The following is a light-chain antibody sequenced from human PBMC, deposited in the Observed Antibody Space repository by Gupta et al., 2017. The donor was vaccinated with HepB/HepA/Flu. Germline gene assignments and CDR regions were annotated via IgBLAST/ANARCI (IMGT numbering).Light chain of an antibody. Sequence: DIQMTQSPSSLSASVEDRITITCRTSQSISRYLNWYQQRPGKAPNLLIYETSTLQSGVPSRFSCSGSGTDFPLTLNSLQPEDFSTYYCQPSYSSPITFGQGTRLEI. V-gene: IGKV1-39*01. J-gene: IGKJ5*01. CDR2: ETS. CDR1: QSISRY. CDR3: QPSYSSPIT.